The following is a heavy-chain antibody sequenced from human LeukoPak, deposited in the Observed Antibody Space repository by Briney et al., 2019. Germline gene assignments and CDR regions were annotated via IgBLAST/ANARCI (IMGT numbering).Heavy chain of an antibody. J-gene: IGHJ6*02. CDR2: ISGSGGST. Sequence: GGSLRLSCAASGFTFSSYAMSWVRQAPGKGLEWVSAISGSGGSTYYADSVKGRFTISRDNSKNTLYLQMNSLRAEDTAVYYCAKVQSLMVRGVPLNYYYYYGTDVWGQGTTVTVSS. CDR1: GFTFSSYA. CDR3: AKVQSLMVRGVPLNYYYYYGTDV. D-gene: IGHD3-10*01. V-gene: IGHV3-23*01.